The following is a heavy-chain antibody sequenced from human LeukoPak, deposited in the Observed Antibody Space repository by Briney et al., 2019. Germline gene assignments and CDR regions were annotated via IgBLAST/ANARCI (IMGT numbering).Heavy chain of an antibody. D-gene: IGHD4-23*01. CDR1: GFTFSSYA. CDR2: ISGSGGST. CDR3: AKDRALHSTVVTTYAEYFHH. J-gene: IGHJ1*01. Sequence: GGSLRLSCAASGFTFSSYAMSWVSQAPGKWLEWVSTISGSGGSTSYADSVKGRFTISRDNSKNTLYLQMNSLRAEDTAVYYCAKDRALHSTVVTTYAEYFHHWGQGTLVTVSS. V-gene: IGHV3-23*01.